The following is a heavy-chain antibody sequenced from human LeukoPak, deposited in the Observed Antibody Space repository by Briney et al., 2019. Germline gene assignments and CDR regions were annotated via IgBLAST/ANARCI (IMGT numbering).Heavy chain of an antibody. CDR3: TQNWNCDY. CDR1: GFTFSSYA. J-gene: IGHJ4*02. D-gene: IGHD1-1*01. CDR2: ISNSGGNT. V-gene: IGHV3-23*01. Sequence: GSLRLSCAASGFTFSSYAMSWVRQAPGKGLEWVSAISNSGGNTYYADSVKGRFAISRDNSKNTVYLQMNSLRAGDTAVYYCTQNWNCDYWGQGTLVTVSS.